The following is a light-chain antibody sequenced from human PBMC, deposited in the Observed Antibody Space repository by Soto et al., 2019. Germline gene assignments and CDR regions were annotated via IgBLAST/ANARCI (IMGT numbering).Light chain of an antibody. CDR2: AAS. Sequence: NPITQSPSSLSASVEDRGIITCRASQSISNHLNWYQQKPGKAPKLLIFAASSLQIGVPSRFSGSRSGPDFTLTISSLQPEDFATYYCPESYSSPPTFGQGAKVDIK. J-gene: IGKJ1*01. V-gene: IGKV1-39*01. CDR3: PESYSSPPT. CDR1: QSISNH.